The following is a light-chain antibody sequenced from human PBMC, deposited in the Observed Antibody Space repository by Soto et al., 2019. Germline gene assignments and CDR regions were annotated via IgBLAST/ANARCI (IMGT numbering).Light chain of an antibody. CDR1: SSDVGGYNY. CDR3: SCFSASIYSTLV. V-gene: IGLV2-8*01. CDR2: DVT. J-gene: IGLJ3*02. Sequence: QSVLTQPPSASGSPGQSVTISCTGTSSDVGGYNYVSWYQQHPGRAPKLMIYDVTKRPSGAPDRFSGSKSGNTASLSVSGLRAEDDVDYYCSCFSASIYSTLVFGGGTKLTVL.